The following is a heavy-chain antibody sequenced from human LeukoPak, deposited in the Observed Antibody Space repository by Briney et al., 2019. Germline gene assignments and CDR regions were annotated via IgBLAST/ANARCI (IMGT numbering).Heavy chain of an antibody. Sequence: PSETLSLTCTVSGGSISSNSYHWGWIRQPPGKGLEWIGNMYYSGSTYYNPSLKSRVTLSVDTSKNQFSLKMSSVSAADTALYYCASVYGRTVYFDYWGQGTLVTVSS. CDR3: ASVYGRTVYFDY. CDR2: MYYSGST. J-gene: IGHJ4*02. V-gene: IGHV4-39*01. D-gene: IGHD1-14*01. CDR1: GGSISSNSYH.